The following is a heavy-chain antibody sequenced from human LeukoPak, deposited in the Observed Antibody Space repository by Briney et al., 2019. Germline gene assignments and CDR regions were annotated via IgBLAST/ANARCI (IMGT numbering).Heavy chain of an antibody. Sequence: PGGSLRLSCAASGFTFSSYAMHWVRQAPGKGLEWVGRIKSKTDGGTTDYAAPVKGRFTISRDDSKNTLYLQMNSLKTEDTAVYYCTTDPVGTMATIMDYWGQGTLVTVSS. D-gene: IGHD5-12*01. J-gene: IGHJ4*02. CDR1: GFTFSSYA. CDR3: TTDPVGTMATIMDY. CDR2: IKSKTDGGTT. V-gene: IGHV3-15*01.